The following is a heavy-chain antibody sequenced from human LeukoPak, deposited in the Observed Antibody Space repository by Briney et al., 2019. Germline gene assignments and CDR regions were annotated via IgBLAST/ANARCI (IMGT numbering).Heavy chain of an antibody. CDR2: INPNSGGT. D-gene: IGHD3-10*01. V-gene: IGHV1-2*06. J-gene: IGHJ6*03. Sequence: GASVKVSCKASGYTFTGYYMHWVRQAPGQGLEWMGRINPNSGGTNYAQKFQGRVTMTRDTSISTAYMELSRLRSDDTAVYYCASRPNRGTDDYYYYYCMDVWGKGTTVTVSS. CDR1: GYTFTGYY. CDR3: ASRPNRGTDDYYYYYCMDV.